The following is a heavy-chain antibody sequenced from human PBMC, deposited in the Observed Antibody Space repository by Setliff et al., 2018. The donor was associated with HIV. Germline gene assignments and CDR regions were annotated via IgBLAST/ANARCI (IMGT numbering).Heavy chain of an antibody. CDR2: IYSSGNT. CDR3: ASVTLFVRFDF. V-gene: IGHV4-39*01. CDR1: GGPISSSSYY. D-gene: IGHD3-10*02. J-gene: IGHJ4*02. Sequence: SETLSLTCSVSGGPISSSSYYWGWIRQPPGKGLEWIGKIYSSGNTYYNPSLKSRLTMSVDTSKNQLSLKLCSLTAAATAMYDCASVTLFVRFDFWGLGTLVTVS.